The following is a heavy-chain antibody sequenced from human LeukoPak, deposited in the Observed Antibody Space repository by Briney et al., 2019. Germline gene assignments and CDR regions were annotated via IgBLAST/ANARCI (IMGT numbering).Heavy chain of an antibody. J-gene: IGHJ6*02. CDR1: GYTFTSSYD. Sequence: VASVKVSCKASGYTFTSSYDINWVRQASGQGLEWMGWMNPYTGITGYPQKFQGRVTMTRDTSISTAYMELSSLTSEDTAVYFCARENVNRGSSWGYDYFGMDVWGQGTAVTVSS. D-gene: IGHD6-13*01. V-gene: IGHV1-8*01. CDR3: ARENVNRGSSWGYDYFGMDV. CDR2: MNPYTGIT.